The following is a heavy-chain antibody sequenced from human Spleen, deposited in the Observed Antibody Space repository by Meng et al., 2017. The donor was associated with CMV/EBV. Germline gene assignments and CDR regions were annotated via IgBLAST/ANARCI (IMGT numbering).Heavy chain of an antibody. CDR3: ARLDQQLDTLDY. D-gene: IGHD5-18*01. CDR1: GFSFSTYT. J-gene: IGHJ4*02. Sequence: CAASGFSFSTYTLTWVRQATGKGLEWVSSISSSSSYIFYADSVKGRFTISRDNAKNSLFLQMNSLRAEDTAVFFCARLDQQLDTLDYWGQGTLVTVSS. V-gene: IGHV3-21*01. CDR2: ISSSSSYI.